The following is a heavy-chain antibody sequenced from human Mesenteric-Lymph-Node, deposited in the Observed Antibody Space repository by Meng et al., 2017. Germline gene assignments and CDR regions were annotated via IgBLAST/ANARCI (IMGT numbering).Heavy chain of an antibody. CDR1: GFTFNSAW. Sequence: GESLKISCAASGFTFNSAWLSWVRQVPGKGLEWVGHIKSKTHGGTTDYAAPVKDRFTISRDDSKDTVFLQMNSLGSEDTAVYSCARDWGSSCGVDCRCITYWGQGTLVTVSS. CDR2: IKSKTHGGTT. J-gene: IGHJ4*02. D-gene: IGHD2-21*02. CDR3: ARDWGSSCGVDCRCITY. V-gene: IGHV3-15*01.